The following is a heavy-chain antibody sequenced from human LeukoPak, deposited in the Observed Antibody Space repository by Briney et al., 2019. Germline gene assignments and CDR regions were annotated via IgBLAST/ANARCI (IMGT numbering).Heavy chain of an antibody. D-gene: IGHD6-13*01. CDR1: GFTFSTHS. V-gene: IGHV3-48*01. CDR2: ISASSSTM. CDR3: ARDYYSSSWDNGY. J-gene: IGHJ4*02. Sequence: PGGSLRLSCAASGFTFSTHSMNWVRQAPGKGLEWVSYISASSSTMYYADSVKGRVTISRDNDKNTLYLQMNSLRAEDTAVYYCARDYYSSSWDNGYWGQGTLVTVSS.